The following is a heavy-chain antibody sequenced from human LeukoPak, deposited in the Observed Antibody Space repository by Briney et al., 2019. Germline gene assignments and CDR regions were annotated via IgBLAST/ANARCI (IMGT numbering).Heavy chain of an antibody. Sequence: ASVKVSFKASGYPFSGYYLHWVRQAPGQGLEWMGWINPNSGGTNSAQKFQGRVTMTRDTSIITAHMELSRLRSDDTAVYYCARFYSGYGNYYYYMDVWGKGTTVTVSS. CDR2: INPNSGGT. CDR1: GYPFSGYY. V-gene: IGHV1-2*02. D-gene: IGHD5-12*01. J-gene: IGHJ6*03. CDR3: ARFYSGYGNYYYYMDV.